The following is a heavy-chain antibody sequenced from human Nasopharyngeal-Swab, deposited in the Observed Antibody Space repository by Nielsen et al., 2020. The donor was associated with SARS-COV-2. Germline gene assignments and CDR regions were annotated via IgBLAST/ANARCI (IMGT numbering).Heavy chain of an antibody. V-gene: IGHV3-30*18. Sequence: GGSLRLSCAASGFTFSSYGMHWVRQAPGKGLEWVAVISYDGSNKYYADSVKGRFTISRDNSKNTLYLQMNSLRAEDTAVYYCAKVDQWGSYLFDYWGQGTLVTVSS. CDR1: GFTFSSYG. CDR2: ISYDGSNK. J-gene: IGHJ4*02. CDR3: AKVDQWGSYLFDY. D-gene: IGHD1-26*01.